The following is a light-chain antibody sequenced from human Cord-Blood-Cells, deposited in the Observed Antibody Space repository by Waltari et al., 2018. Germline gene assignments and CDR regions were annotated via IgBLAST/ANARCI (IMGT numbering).Light chain of an antibody. CDR3: QQYDNLPLT. CDR2: DAS. V-gene: IGKV1-33*01. Sequence: DIQMTQSPYSLSASVGDRVTITCQASQDISNYLNWYQQKPGKAPKLLIYDASNLETGVPSRFSGSGSGTDFTVTISSLQPEDIATYYCQQYDNLPLTFGGGTKVEIK. J-gene: IGKJ4*01. CDR1: QDISNY.